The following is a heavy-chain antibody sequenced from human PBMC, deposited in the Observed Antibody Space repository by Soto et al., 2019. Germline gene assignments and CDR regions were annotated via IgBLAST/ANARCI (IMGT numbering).Heavy chain of an antibody. CDR2: ISWNSGSI. J-gene: IGHJ4*02. CDR3: AKDPTRGYYGSGSYYPYYFDY. CDR1: GFTFDDYA. Sequence: EVQLVESGGGLVQPGRSLRLSCAASGFTFDDYAMHWVRHAPGKGLECVSGISWNSGSIGYADSVKGLFTISRDNDKNSLYLQMNSLRAEDTALYYCAKDPTRGYYGSGSYYPYYFDYWGQGTLVTVSS. V-gene: IGHV3-9*01. D-gene: IGHD3-10*01.